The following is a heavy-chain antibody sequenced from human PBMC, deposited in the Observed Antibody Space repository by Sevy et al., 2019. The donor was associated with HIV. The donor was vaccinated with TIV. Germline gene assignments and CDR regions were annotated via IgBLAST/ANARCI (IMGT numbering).Heavy chain of an antibody. J-gene: IGHJ4*02. CDR3: ARDWTPTSYYDSSVMKRDYYFDS. D-gene: IGHD3-22*01. Sequence: ASVKVSCEASGYTFTTSGINWVRQAPGQGLEWMGWISGYTENTKYAQKFQDRLTLTIDTSTSTAYMDLRSLRSGDTAVYYCARDWTPTSYYDSSVMKRDYYFDSWGQGTLVTVSS. CDR2: ISGYTENT. CDR1: GYTFTTSG. V-gene: IGHV1-18*01.